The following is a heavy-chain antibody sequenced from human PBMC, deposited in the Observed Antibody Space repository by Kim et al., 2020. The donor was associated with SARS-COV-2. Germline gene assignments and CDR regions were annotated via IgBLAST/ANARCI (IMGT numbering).Heavy chain of an antibody. D-gene: IGHD1-1*01. CDR3: ARELPLEGWFDP. Sequence: SVKVSCKASGGTFSSYAISWVRQAPGQGLEWMGGIIPIFGTANYAQKFQGRVTITADESTSTAYMELSSLRSEDTAVYYCARELPLEGWFDPWGQGTLVTVSS. CDR2: IIPIFGTA. CDR1: GGTFSSYA. V-gene: IGHV1-69*13. J-gene: IGHJ5*02.